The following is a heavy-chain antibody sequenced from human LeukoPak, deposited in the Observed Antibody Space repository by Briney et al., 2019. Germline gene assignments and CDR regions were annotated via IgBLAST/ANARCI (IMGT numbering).Heavy chain of an antibody. V-gene: IGHV1-18*01. CDR3: ARADLGGCGDY. D-gene: IGHD2-15*01. CDR2: ISADNGSI. Sequence: ASVKVSCKASGYTFTSYGINWVRQAPGQGLEWMGWISADNGSINYAQKLQGRVTMTTDTATSTAYMELRSLRSDDTAVYYCARADLGGCGDYWGQGILVTVSS. CDR1: GYTFTSYG. J-gene: IGHJ4*02.